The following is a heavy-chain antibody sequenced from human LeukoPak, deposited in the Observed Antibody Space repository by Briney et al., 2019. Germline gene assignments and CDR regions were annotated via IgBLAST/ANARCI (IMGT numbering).Heavy chain of an antibody. D-gene: IGHD2-21*01. J-gene: IGHJ4*02. CDR2: INHSGST. CDR3: ARAPIVVVAKRYHFDY. V-gene: IGHV4-34*01. Sequence: SETLSLTCAVYGGSFSGYYWSWIRQPPGKGLEWIGEINHSGSTNYNPSLKSRVTISVDTSKNQFSLKLSSVTAADTAVYYCARAPIVVVAKRYHFDYWGQGTLVTVSS. CDR1: GGSFSGYY.